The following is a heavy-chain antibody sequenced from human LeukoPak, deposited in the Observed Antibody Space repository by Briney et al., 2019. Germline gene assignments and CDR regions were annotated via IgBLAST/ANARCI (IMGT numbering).Heavy chain of an antibody. Sequence: PGGSLRLSCSASGFTFSSYALHWVRQAPGKGLEYVSAISSNGGSTYYADSVKGRFTISRDNSKNTLYLQMSSLRAEDTAVYYCVKDYDIVGWNWFDPWGQETLGTVSS. J-gene: IGHJ5*02. CDR2: ISSNGGST. D-gene: IGHD2-21*01. CDR3: VKDYDIVGWNWFDP. CDR1: GFTFSSYA. V-gene: IGHV3-64D*06.